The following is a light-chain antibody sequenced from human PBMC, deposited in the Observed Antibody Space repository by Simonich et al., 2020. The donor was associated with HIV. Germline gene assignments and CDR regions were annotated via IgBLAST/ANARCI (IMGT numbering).Light chain of an antibody. CDR2: KAS. V-gene: IGKV1-5*03. Sequence: IQLTQSPSFLSASVGDRVTITCRASQSISSWLAWYQQKPGKAPKLLIYKASSLESGVPARFSGSGSGTEFTLTISSLQSEDFAIYYCQHYNNWPPGTFGQGTKVEFK. CDR1: QSISSW. J-gene: IGKJ1*01. CDR3: QHYNNWPPGT.